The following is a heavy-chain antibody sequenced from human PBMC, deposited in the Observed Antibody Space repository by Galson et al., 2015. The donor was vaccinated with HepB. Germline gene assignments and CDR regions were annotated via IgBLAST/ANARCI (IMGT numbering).Heavy chain of an antibody. J-gene: IGHJ4*02. V-gene: IGHV3-64*02. CDR1: GFTFSSYA. CDR3: AGGYSYGPPDY. Sequence: SLRLSCATSGFTFSSYAMHWVRQAPGKGLEYVSGVTTNGDRTYYADSVKGRFTISSDNFKNTVYLQMGSLRAEDMAVYYCAGGYSYGPPDYWGQGTLVTVSS. D-gene: IGHD5-18*01. CDR2: VTTNGDRT.